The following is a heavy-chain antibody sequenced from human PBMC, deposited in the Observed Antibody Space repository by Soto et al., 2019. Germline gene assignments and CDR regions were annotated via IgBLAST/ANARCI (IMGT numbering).Heavy chain of an antibody. CDR2: ISGSGGTT. CDR1: GFTFSSYA. D-gene: IGHD6-19*01. V-gene: IGHV3-23*01. J-gene: IGHJ3*02. Sequence: EVQLLESGGGLVQPGGSLRLSCAASGFTFSSYAMSWVRQAPGKGLEWVSAISGSGGTTYYADSVKGRCTFSRDNYQNTLYLPMNSLRAEDTAVYYCAKTANGWFSAFDIWGQGTMVTVSS. CDR3: AKTANGWFSAFDI.